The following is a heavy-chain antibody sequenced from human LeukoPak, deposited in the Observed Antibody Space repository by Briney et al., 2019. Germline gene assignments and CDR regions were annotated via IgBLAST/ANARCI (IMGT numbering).Heavy chain of an antibody. CDR2: IYTDGTT. D-gene: IGHD3-16*01. Sequence: PGGSLRLSCAASGFTINDNYMTWVRQAPGKGLDWVSFIYTDGTTVYADSVKGRFTLSRDDSKNILFLQINSLRAEDTAVYYCARATQLWESKHFYYYYYLDVWGKGTTVTVPS. J-gene: IGHJ6*03. CDR3: ARATQLWESKHFYYYYYLDV. V-gene: IGHV3-53*01. CDR1: GFTINDNY.